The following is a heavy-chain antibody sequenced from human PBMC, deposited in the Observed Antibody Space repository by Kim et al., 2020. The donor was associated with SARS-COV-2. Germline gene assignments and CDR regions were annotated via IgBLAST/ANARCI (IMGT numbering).Heavy chain of an antibody. V-gene: IGHV5-51*01. D-gene: IGHD5-18*01. CDR2: IHPSDSET. Sequence: GESLKISCKGSGYSFTNYWIGWVRQMPGKGLEWMGLIHPSDSETRYSPSFQGQVTFSADKSITTAYMQWSSLKTSDTAIYFCARVVNGYRGHYWGQGTLVPVPS. J-gene: IGHJ4*02. CDR1: GYSFTNYW. CDR3: ARVVNGYRGHY.